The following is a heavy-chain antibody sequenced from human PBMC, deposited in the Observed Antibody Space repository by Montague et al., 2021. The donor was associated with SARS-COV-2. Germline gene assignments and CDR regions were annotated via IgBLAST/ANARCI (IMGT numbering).Heavy chain of an antibody. CDR2: IYYSGTT. J-gene: IGHJ6*02. CDR1: GGSISSYF. D-gene: IGHD3-3*01. Sequence: SETLSLTCTVSGGSISSYFWSWIRQPPGKGLEWIGSIYYSGTTNYSPSPKSRVTISVDTSKNQFSLKLSSATAAATAVYYCARVVRYYDFWSGYTEYYYYGMDVWGQGTTVTVSS. V-gene: IGHV4-59*01. CDR3: ARVVRYYDFWSGYTEYYYYGMDV.